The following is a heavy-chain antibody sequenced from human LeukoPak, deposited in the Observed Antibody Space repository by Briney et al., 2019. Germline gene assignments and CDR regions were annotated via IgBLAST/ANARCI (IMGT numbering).Heavy chain of an antibody. CDR3: ARSPGGMSSSVFDY. D-gene: IGHD6-6*01. CDR2: IIPILGIA. CDR1: GGTFSSYA. V-gene: IGHV1-69*04. Sequence: SVKVSCKASGGTFSSYAISWVRQAPGQGLEWMGRIIPILGIANYAQKFQGRVTITADKSTSTAYMELSSLRSEDTAVYYCARSPGGMSSSVFDYWDQGTLVTVSS. J-gene: IGHJ4*02.